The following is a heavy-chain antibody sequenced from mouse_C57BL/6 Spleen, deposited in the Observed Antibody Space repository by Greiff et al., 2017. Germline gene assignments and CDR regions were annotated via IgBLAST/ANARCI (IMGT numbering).Heavy chain of an antibody. Sequence: VRGVESGPGLVAPSQSLSITCTVPGFSLTSYAISWVRQPPGKGLEWLGVIWTGGGTNYNSALKSRLSISKDNSKSQVFLKMNSLQTDDTARYYCARNWGDPSYWYFDVWGTGTTVTVSS. CDR3: ARNWGDPSYWYFDV. V-gene: IGHV2-9-1*01. D-gene: IGHD2-10*02. CDR2: IWTGGGT. J-gene: IGHJ1*03. CDR1: GFSLTSYA.